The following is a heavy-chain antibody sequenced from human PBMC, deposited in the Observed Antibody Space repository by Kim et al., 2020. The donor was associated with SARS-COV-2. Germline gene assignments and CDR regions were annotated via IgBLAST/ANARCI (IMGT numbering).Heavy chain of an antibody. CDR2: ISYDGSNK. CDR1: GFTFSSYG. J-gene: IGHJ4*02. V-gene: IGHV3-33*05. CDR3: ASGYDILTGYFNVGGLGY. Sequence: GGSLRLSCAASGFTFSSYGMHWVRQAPGKGLEWVAVISYDGSNKYYADSVKGRFTISRDNSKNTLYLQMNSLRAEDTAVYYCASGYDILTGYFNVGGLGYWGQGPLVTVSS. D-gene: IGHD3-9*01.